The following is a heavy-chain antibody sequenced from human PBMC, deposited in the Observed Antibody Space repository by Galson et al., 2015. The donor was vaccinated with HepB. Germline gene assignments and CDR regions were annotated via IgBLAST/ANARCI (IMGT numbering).Heavy chain of an antibody. CDR2: IRSEANSYAT. CDR3: TTPGMTTVTTWYYYYYYIDV. D-gene: IGHD4-17*01. V-gene: IGHV3-73*01. CDR1: GFTFSGSA. J-gene: IGHJ6*03. Sequence: SLRLSCAASGFTFSGSAMHWVRQASGKGLEWVGRIRSEANSYATAYAASVKGRFTISRDDSKNTAYLQMNSLKTEDTAVYYCTTPGMTTVTTWYYYYYYIDVWGKGTTVTV.